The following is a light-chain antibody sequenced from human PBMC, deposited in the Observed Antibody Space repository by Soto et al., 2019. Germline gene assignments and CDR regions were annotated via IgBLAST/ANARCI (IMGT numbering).Light chain of an antibody. CDR1: QSISTY. J-gene: IGKJ1*01. CDR3: QQSYSSQWT. CDR2: TAS. Sequence: IPLTHSPSSLSSSLVDRFTITCRASQSISTYLNWYQQKPGKAPKLLIYTASSLQSGVPSRFSGSESGTDFTLTISRLQPEDFATYYCQQSYSSQWTFGQGTKVDIK. V-gene: IGKV1-39*01.